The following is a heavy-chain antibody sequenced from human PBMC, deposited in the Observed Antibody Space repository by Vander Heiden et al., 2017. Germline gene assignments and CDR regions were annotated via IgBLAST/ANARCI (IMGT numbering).Heavy chain of an antibody. CDR3: ARDPTTVTIYQWVQMIKRDYYGMDV. V-gene: IGHV1-69*01. CDR2: IIPIFGTA. Sequence: QVQLVQSGAEVKKPVSSVKVSCKASGGTLRSYALCWVRQAPGQGLEWMGGIIPIFGTANYAQKFQGRVTITADESTSTAYMELSSLRSEDTAVYYCARDPTTVTIYQWVQMIKRDYYGMDVWGQGTTVTLSS. D-gene: IGHD4-17*01. CDR1: GGTLRSYA. J-gene: IGHJ6*02.